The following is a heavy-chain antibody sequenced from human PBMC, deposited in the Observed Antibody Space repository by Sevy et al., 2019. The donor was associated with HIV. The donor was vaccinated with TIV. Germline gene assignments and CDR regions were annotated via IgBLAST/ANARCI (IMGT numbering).Heavy chain of an antibody. CDR3: AKSKNYLDAFDI. V-gene: IGHV3-23*01. CDR2: ISGSGVTT. Sequence: GGSLRLPCAASGFTFNSYAMNWVRQAPGKGLEWVSTISGSGVTTYHADSVKGRFTISRDNSKNTLYLQMNSLRAEDTAVYYCAKSKNYLDAFDIWGQGTKVTVSS. CDR1: GFTFNSYA. J-gene: IGHJ3*02. D-gene: IGHD1-7*01.